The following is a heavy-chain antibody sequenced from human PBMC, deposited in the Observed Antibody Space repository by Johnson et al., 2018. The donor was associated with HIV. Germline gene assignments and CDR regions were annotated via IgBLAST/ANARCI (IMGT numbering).Heavy chain of an antibody. CDR2: ISYDGSNK. V-gene: IGHV3-30*03. Sequence: QVQLVESGGGVVQPGRSLRLSCAASGFTLSTYGMHWVRQAPCKGLEWVAVISYDGSNKYYADSVKGRFTTSRDNSKNTLYLQMNSLRTEDTAVYYCARGGFDIVGGTIGWSAFDIWGQGTMVTVSS. D-gene: IGHD1-26*01. CDR3: ARGGFDIVGGTIGWSAFDI. J-gene: IGHJ3*02. CDR1: GFTLSTYG.